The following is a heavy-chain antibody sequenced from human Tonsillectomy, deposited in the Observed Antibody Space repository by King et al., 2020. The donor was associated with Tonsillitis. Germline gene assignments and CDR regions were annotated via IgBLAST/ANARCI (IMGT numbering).Heavy chain of an antibody. CDR2: ISSDGGKK. Sequence: VQLVESGGGVVQPGRSLRLSCAASGFTFSSYWINWVRQAPGKGLEWVAVISSDGGKKYYADSVRGRFTISRDNSKNTLYLQMNSLRADDTAVYYCAKARQWLVHFDYWGQGTLVTVSS. V-gene: IGHV3-30*18. J-gene: IGHJ4*02. D-gene: IGHD6-19*01. CDR1: GFTFSSYW. CDR3: AKARQWLVHFDY.